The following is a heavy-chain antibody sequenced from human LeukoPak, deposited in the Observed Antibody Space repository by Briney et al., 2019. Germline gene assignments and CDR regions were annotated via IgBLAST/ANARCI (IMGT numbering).Heavy chain of an antibody. D-gene: IGHD6-6*01. Sequence: GRSLRLSCAASGFTFTTYGMHWVRQAPGKGLEWVAIISFDGSYEYYADSVKGRFTISRDNSKNTLYLQMNSLRAEDTAVYYCAKARYSSSPLMDVWGQGTTVTVSS. CDR3: AKARYSSSPLMDV. CDR2: ISFDGSYE. J-gene: IGHJ6*02. CDR1: GFTFTTYG. V-gene: IGHV3-30*18.